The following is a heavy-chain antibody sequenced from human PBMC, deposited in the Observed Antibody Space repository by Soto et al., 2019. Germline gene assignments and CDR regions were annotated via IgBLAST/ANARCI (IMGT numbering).Heavy chain of an antibody. V-gene: IGHV1-2*02. CDR1: GYPYTNSY. J-gene: IGHJ6*02. CDR2: IHPNTGGT. D-gene: IGHD6-19*01. CDR3: ASDFRTRGWFRQAGNFAMDV. Sequence: QVQLVQSGAEVRKPGASVKVSCKASGYPYTNSYMHWVRQAPGQGLGWMRWIHPNTGGTNYAQKFQGRVPMTRDTSVSTVYMELNRLTSDDTAIYFCASDFRTRGWFRQAGNFAMDVWGQGTTVTVS.